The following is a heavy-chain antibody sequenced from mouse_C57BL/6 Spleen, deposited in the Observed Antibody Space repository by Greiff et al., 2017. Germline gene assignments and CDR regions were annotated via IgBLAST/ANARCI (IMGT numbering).Heavy chain of an antibody. D-gene: IGHD1-1*01. CDR1: GYTFTSYW. J-gene: IGHJ4*01. Sequence: QVQLQQPGAELVKPGASVKMSCKASGYTFTSYWITWVKQRPGQGLEWIGDIYPGSGSTNYNEKFKSKATLTVDTASSTAYMQLSSLTSEDSAVYYCARGVLPYAMDYWGQGTSVTVSS. CDR2: IYPGSGST. CDR3: ARGVLPYAMDY. V-gene: IGHV1-55*01.